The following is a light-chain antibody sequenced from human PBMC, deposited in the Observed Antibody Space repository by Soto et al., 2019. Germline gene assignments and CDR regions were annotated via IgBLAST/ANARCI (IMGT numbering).Light chain of an antibody. Sequence: QSVLPPPPSVSAAPGQTVTISCSGSSSNIGSNDVSWYQQLPGTAPKLLLYDNGKRPSGIPDRFSGSQSGTSATLGITGRQTGDEAEYYCGTWDNSRSAVFGGGTKRTVL. CDR2: DNG. J-gene: IGLJ2*01. V-gene: IGLV1-51*01. CDR3: GTWDNSRSAV. CDR1: SSNIGSND.